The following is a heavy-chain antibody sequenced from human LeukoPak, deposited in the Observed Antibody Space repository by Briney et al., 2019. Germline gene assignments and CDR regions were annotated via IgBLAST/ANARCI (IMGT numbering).Heavy chain of an antibody. Sequence: ASVKVSCKASGYTFTSYGISWVRQAPGQGLEWMGWISAYNGNTGYAQNLQGRVTMTTDTSASTAYMELRSLGSDDTAVYYCARDSGYSYNERFDYWGRGTLVTVSS. CDR1: GYTFTSYG. J-gene: IGHJ4*02. CDR2: ISAYNGNT. V-gene: IGHV1-18*01. CDR3: ARDSGYSYNERFDY. D-gene: IGHD5-12*01.